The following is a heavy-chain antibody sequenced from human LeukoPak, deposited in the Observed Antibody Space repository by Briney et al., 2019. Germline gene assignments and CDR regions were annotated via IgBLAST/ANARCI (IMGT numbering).Heavy chain of an antibody. Sequence: SETLSLTCTVSGGSISSYYWSWIRQPAGKGLEWIGRIYISGSTNYNPSLKSRVTISVDTSKNQFSLKLSSVTAADTAVYYCARAREYSSSWYPNRGAFDIWGQGTMVTVSS. D-gene: IGHD6-13*01. J-gene: IGHJ3*02. V-gene: IGHV4-4*07. CDR1: GGSISSYY. CDR2: IYISGST. CDR3: ARAREYSSSWYPNRGAFDI.